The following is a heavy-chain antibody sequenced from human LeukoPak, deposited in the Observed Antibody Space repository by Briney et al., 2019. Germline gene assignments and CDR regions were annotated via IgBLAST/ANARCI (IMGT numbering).Heavy chain of an antibody. D-gene: IGHD3-10*01. J-gene: IGHJ4*02. Sequence: GVSLRLSRPASGFTVSSNYMIWVRLAPRKALEWVSIIYSGGRTYYADSVTGRFTISSDNSKNTLYLQMNSLRAEDTAVYYCARVYGSGSFYFDYWGQGTLVTVSS. CDR2: IYSGGRT. CDR1: GFTVSSNY. V-gene: IGHV3-53*01. CDR3: ARVYGSGSFYFDY.